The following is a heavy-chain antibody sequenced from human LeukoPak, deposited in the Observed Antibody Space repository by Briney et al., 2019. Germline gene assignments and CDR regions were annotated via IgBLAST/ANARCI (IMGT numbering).Heavy chain of an antibody. Sequence: SETLSLTCTVSGGSISSHYWSWIRQPPGKGLEWIGYIYYSGSTNYNPSLKSRVTISVDTSKNQFSLKLSSVTAADTAVYYCARCSSCYSPGWFDPWGQGTLVTVSS. V-gene: IGHV4-59*11. J-gene: IGHJ5*02. CDR2: IYYSGST. D-gene: IGHD2-15*01. CDR1: GGSISSHY. CDR3: ARCSSCYSPGWFDP.